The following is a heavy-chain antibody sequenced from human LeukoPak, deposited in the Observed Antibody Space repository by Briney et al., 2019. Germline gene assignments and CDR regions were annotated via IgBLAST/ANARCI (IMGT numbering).Heavy chain of an antibody. Sequence: SVKVSCKASGGTFSSYAISWMRQAPGQGLEWMGGIIPIFGTANYAQKFQGRVTITADKSTSTAYMELSSLRSEDTAVYYCARTPPLRYDILTGYSRYYYYYYMDVWGKGTTVTVSS. D-gene: IGHD3-9*01. J-gene: IGHJ6*03. V-gene: IGHV1-69*06. CDR3: ARTPPLRYDILTGYSRYYYYYYMDV. CDR2: IIPIFGTA. CDR1: GGTFSSYA.